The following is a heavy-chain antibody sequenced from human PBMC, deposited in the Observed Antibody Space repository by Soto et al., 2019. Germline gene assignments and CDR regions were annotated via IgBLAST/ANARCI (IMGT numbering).Heavy chain of an antibody. CDR3: ARTYNWNDVEFDY. D-gene: IGHD1-1*01. J-gene: IGHJ4*02. CDR1: GGSISSYY. Sequence: SETLSLTCTVSGGSISSYYWSWIRQPPGKGLEWIGYIYYSGSTNYNPSLKSRVTISVDTSKNQFSLKLSSVTAADTAVYYCARTYNWNDVEFDYWGQGTLVTVSS. V-gene: IGHV4-59*01. CDR2: IYYSGST.